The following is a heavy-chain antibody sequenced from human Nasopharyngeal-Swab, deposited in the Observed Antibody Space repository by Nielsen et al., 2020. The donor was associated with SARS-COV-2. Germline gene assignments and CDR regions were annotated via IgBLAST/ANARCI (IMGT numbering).Heavy chain of an antibody. CDR3: ARRAFSSSSLWFDP. J-gene: IGHJ5*02. CDR1: GGSISSNYY. D-gene: IGHD6-6*01. V-gene: IGHV4-39*01. Sequence: SETLSLTCTVSGGSISSNYYWGWIRPPPGKGLEWFCIIYYTGGTYYSPSLKSRVTISVDTSKNQFSLKLSSVTAADTAVYYCARRAFSSSSLWFDPWGQGTLVTVSS. CDR2: IYYTGGT.